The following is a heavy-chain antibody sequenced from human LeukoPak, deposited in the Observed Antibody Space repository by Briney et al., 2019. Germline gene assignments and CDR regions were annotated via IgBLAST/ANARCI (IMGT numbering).Heavy chain of an antibody. V-gene: IGHV3-7*04. CDR3: ARGYCTSTRCYPNWFDP. CDR1: GFTFSNYW. Sequence: PGGSLRLSCVASGFTFSNYWMSWVRQAPGKGLEWVANIKIDGSEKYYVDSVKGRFTISRDNAKNSLYLQMNSLRAEDTAVYYCARGYCTSTRCYPNWFDPWGQGTLVTVSS. J-gene: IGHJ5*02. CDR2: IKIDGSEK. D-gene: IGHD2-2*01.